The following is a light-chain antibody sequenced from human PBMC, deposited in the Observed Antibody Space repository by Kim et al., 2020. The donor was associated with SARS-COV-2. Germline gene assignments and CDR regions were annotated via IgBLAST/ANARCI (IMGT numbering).Light chain of an antibody. J-gene: IGLJ1*01. V-gene: IGLV3-1*01. CDR2: QDS. CDR1: KLGDKY. Sequence: SYELTQPPSVSVSPGQTASITCSGDKLGDKYACWYQQKPGQSPLLVIYQDSKRPSGIPERFSGSNSGNTATLTISGTQAMDEADYYCQAWDSSTVVFGTG. CDR3: QAWDSSTVV.